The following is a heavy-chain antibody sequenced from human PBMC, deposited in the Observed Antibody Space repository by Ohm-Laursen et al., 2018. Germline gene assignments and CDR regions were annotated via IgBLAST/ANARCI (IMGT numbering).Heavy chain of an antibody. CDR3: ARAPDVGAARHDWFDR. D-gene: IGHD3-3*01. CDR1: GGSISSYY. CDR2: SYHSGST. Sequence: PSQTLSLTCTVSGGSISSYYWSWIRQPPGKGLEWIGYSYHSGSTNYNPSLKSRVTISVDTSRNQFSLKVSSVTAADTALYYCARAPDVGAARHDWFDRWGQGTLVTVSS. J-gene: IGHJ5*02. V-gene: IGHV4-59*01.